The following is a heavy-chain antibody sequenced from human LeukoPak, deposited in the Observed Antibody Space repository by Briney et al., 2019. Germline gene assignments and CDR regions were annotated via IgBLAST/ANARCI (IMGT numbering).Heavy chain of an antibody. CDR2: IWYDGSNK. V-gene: IGHV3-33*06. CDR1: GFTFSSYG. CDR3: AKVKTGYCSNTSCFDAFDI. D-gene: IGHD2-2*01. Sequence: PGGSLRLSCAASGFTFSSYGMHWVRQAPGKGLEWVAVIWYDGSNKYYADSVKGRFTISRDNSKNTLYLQMNSLRAEDTAVYYCAKVKTGYCSNTSCFDAFDIWGQGTMVTVSS. J-gene: IGHJ3*02.